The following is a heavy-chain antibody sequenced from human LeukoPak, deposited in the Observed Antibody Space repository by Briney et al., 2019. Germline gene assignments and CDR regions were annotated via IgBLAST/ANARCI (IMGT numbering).Heavy chain of an antibody. CDR1: GFTVSSNY. CDR2: IYSGGST. V-gene: IGHV3-66*01. D-gene: IGHD3-22*01. J-gene: IGHJ4*02. Sequence: GGSLRLSCAVSGFTVSSNYMSWVRQAPGKGLEWVSVIYSGGSTYYADSVKGRFTISRDNSKNTLYLQMNSLRAEDTAVYYCARVPYYYDSSGLYFDYWGQGTLVTVSS. CDR3: ARVPYYYDSSGLYFDY.